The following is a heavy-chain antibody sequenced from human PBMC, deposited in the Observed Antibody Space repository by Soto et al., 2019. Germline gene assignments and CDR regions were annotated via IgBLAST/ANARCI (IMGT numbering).Heavy chain of an antibody. CDR3: ARGPGIGVPIAEYFQH. Sequence: PSETLSLTCAVSGGSISSGGYSWSWIRQPPGKGLEWIGYIYHSGSTYYNPSLKSRVTISVDRSKNQFSLKLSSVTAADTAVYYCARGPGIGVPIAEYFQHWGQGTLVTVSS. J-gene: IGHJ1*01. V-gene: IGHV4-30-2*01. CDR2: IYHSGST. CDR1: GGSISSGGYS. D-gene: IGHD6-19*01.